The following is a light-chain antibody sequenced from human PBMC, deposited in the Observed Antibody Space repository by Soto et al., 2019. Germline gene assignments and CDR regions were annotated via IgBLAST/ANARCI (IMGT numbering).Light chain of an antibody. CDR3: SSYTRSSSTLVV. CDR2: VVS. CDR1: RSDVGGYNY. Sequence: QSVLTQPASVSGSPGQSITISCTGTRSDVGGYNYVSWYQQHPGKAPKLMIYVVSNRPSGVSNRFSGSKSGNTASLTISGLQTEDEADYYCSSYTRSSSTLVVFGGGTKVTVL. V-gene: IGLV2-14*01. J-gene: IGLJ2*01.